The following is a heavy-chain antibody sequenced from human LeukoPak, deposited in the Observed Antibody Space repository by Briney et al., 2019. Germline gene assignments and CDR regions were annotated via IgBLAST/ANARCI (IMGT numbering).Heavy chain of an antibody. CDR2: IYHSGST. CDR3: ARGVGYFDY. J-gene: IGHJ4*02. V-gene: IGHV4-30-2*01. Sequence: PSETLSLTCTVSGGSISSGGYYWSWIRQPPGKGLEWIGYIYHSGSTYYNPSLKSRVTISVDRSKNQFSLKLSSVTAADTAVYYCARGVGYFDYWGQGTLVTVSS. CDR1: GGSISSGGYY. D-gene: IGHD1-26*01.